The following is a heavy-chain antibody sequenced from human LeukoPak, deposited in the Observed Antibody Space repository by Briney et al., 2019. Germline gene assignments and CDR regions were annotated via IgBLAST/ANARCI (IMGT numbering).Heavy chain of an antibody. V-gene: IGHV4-34*01. CDR3: ARVRLTTVTDY. J-gene: IGHJ4*02. Sequence: SETLSLTCAVYGGSFSGYYWSWIRQPPGKGLEWIGEINHSGSTNYNPSLKSRVTISVDTSKKQFSLKLSSVTAADTAVYYCARVRLTTVTDYWGQGTLVTVSS. CDR1: GGSFSGYY. CDR2: INHSGST. D-gene: IGHD4-17*01.